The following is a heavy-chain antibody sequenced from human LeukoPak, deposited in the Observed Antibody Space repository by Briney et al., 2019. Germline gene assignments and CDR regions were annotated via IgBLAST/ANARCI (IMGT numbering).Heavy chain of an antibody. CDR2: ISYDGSNK. CDR1: GFTFSSYA. Sequence: GGSLRLPCAASGFTFSSYAMHWVRQAPGKGLEWVAVISYDGSNKYYADSVKGRFTISRDNSKNTLYLQMNSLRAEDTAVYYCAREEGDYVDYYYGMDVWGQGTTVTVSS. J-gene: IGHJ6*02. D-gene: IGHD4-17*01. V-gene: IGHV3-30-3*01. CDR3: AREEGDYVDYYYGMDV.